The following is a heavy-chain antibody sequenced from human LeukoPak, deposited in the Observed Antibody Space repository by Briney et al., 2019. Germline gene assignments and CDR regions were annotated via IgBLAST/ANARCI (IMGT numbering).Heavy chain of an antibody. CDR2: ISAYNGNT. J-gene: IGHJ4*02. Sequence: ASVKVSCTASGYTFTSYGISWVRQAPGQGLEWMGWISAYNGNTNYAQKLQGRVTMTTDTSTSTAYMELRSLRSDDTAVYYCARVRDYYDSSGYYDYWGQGTLVTVSS. D-gene: IGHD3-22*01. V-gene: IGHV1-18*01. CDR3: ARVRDYYDSSGYYDY. CDR1: GYTFTSYG.